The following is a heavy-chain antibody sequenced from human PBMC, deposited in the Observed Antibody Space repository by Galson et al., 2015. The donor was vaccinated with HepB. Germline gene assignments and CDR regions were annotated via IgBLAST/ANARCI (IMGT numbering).Heavy chain of an antibody. CDR3: ARLGHEGYHYYGMDV. Sequence: QSGAEVTKPGESLKISCKASGYSFRNYWIGWVRQMPGPGLECMGILSPGDSETRYSPSFQGQVTPSADKSTNTAYLQWSSLKASDTAMYYCARLGHEGYHYYGMDVWGQGTTVTVSS. CDR1: GYSFRNYW. D-gene: IGHD2-2*01. V-gene: IGHV5-51*01. CDR2: LSPGDSET. J-gene: IGHJ6*02.